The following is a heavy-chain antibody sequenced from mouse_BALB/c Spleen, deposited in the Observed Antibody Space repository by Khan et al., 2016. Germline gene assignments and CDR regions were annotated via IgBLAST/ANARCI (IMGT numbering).Heavy chain of an antibody. CDR2: INTYTGET. J-gene: IGHJ3*01. V-gene: IGHV9-3-1*01. D-gene: IGHD2-4*01. CDR3: ARDDITISCASAY. CDR1: GYTFTNYG. Sequence: QIQLVQSGPELKKPGETVKISCKASGYTFTNYGMNWVKQAPGKGLEWMGWINTYTGETTYADDFKGRFAFSLETSSSTAYLQINSLKTEDTATDFCARDDITISCASAYWGQGTSVTVSA.